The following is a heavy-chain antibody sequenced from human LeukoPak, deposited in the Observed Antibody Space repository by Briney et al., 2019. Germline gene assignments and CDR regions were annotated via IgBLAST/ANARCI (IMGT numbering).Heavy chain of an antibody. CDR2: ISGGNNAI. J-gene: IGHJ3*02. D-gene: IGHD4-11*01. Sequence: GGSLRLSCAASGFTFTKYEMNWVRQAPGKGLEWISYISGGNNAIYYADSVKGRFTISRDNGKNTLYLHMSSLRADDTAMYYCATETEYSNYDAFDIWGQGTIVTVSS. CDR1: GFTFTKYE. CDR3: ATETEYSNYDAFDI. V-gene: IGHV3-48*03.